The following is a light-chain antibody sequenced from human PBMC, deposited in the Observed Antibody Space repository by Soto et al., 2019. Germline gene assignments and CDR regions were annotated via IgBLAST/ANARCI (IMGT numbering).Light chain of an antibody. CDR2: DAS. Sequence: EIVLTQSPATLSLSPMEIATLSFMASQSVSSYLAWYQQKPGQAPRLLIYDASNRATGIPARFSGSGSGTDFTLTISSLEPEDFAVYYCQQRSNWPPLTFGGGTKVDIK. V-gene: IGKV3-11*01. CDR1: QSVSSY. CDR3: QQRSNWPPLT. J-gene: IGKJ4*01.